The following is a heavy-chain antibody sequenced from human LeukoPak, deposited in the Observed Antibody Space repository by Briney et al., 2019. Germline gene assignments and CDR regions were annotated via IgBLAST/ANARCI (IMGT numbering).Heavy chain of an antibody. V-gene: IGHV3-74*01. CDR2: ISYDGGDP. CDR1: GFTFSSYW. Sequence: GGSLRLSCAASGFTFSSYWMHWVRQAPGKGLVWVSRISYDGGDPSYADSVKGRFTISRDNAKNSLYLQMNSLRAEDTAVYYCARDLNWNPLGDWGQGTLVTVSS. CDR3: ARDLNWNPLGD. J-gene: IGHJ4*02. D-gene: IGHD1-1*01.